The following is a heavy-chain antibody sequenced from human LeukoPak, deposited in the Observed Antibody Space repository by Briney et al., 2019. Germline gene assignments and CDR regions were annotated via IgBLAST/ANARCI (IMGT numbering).Heavy chain of an antibody. CDR2: IRYDGSNK. J-gene: IGHJ4*02. CDR3: AKEEYYYDSSGPPETRRRPDAETPY. D-gene: IGHD3-22*01. Sequence: GGSLRLSCAASGFTFSSYGMHWVRQAPGKGLEWVAFIRYDGSNKYYADSVKGRFTISRDNSKNTLYLQMNSLRAEDTAVYYCAKEEYYYDSSGPPETRRRPDAETPYWGQGTLVTVSS. CDR1: GFTFSSYG. V-gene: IGHV3-30*02.